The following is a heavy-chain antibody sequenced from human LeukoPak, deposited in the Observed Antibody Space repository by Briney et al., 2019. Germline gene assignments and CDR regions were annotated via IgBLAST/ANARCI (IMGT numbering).Heavy chain of an antibody. V-gene: IGHV4-34*01. D-gene: IGHD3-16*01. CDR2: INHSGST. J-gene: IGHJ6*02. CDR1: GGSFSGYY. CDR3: ARAPVIGYYYGMDV. Sequence: PSETLSLTCAVYGGSFSGYYWSWIRQPPGKGLEWIGEINHSGSTNYNPSLKSRVTISVDTSKNQFSLKLSSVTAADTAVYYCARAPVIGYYYGMDVWGQGTTVTVSS.